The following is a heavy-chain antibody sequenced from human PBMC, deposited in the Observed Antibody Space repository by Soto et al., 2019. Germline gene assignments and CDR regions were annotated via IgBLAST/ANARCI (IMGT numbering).Heavy chain of an antibody. J-gene: IGHJ6*02. CDR1: GFTFSSYS. V-gene: IGHV3-21*01. CDR2: ISSSSSYI. D-gene: IGHD6-13*01. Sequence: PGGSLRLSCAASGFTFSSYSMNWVRQAPGKGLEWVSSISSSSSYIYYADSVKGRFTISRDNAKNSLYLQMNSLRAEDTAVYYYARDLSRIAAHSHYNGMDVWGQGTTVTVSS. CDR3: ARDLSRIAAHSHYNGMDV.